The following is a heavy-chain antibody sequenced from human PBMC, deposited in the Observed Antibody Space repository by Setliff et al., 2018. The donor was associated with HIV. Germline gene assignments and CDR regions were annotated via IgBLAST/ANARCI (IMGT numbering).Heavy chain of an antibody. Sequence: ASVKVSCKAFGYTFSTNAIHWVRQAPGQRLEWMGYINAGDDNTRYSEKFQGRXXXXRDTPTNTAYMERSSLISENQAVEYCARGSCSGCYLFDYVGLGTLVTVSS. CDR2: INAGDDNT. CDR1: GYTFSTNA. V-gene: IGHV1-3*01. J-gene: IGHJ4*02. D-gene: IGHD6-19*01. CDR3: ARGSCSGCYLFDY.